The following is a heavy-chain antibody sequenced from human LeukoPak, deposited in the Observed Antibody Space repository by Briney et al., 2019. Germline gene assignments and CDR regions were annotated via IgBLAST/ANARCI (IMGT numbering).Heavy chain of an antibody. CDR3: ARAVGSSGWGPWGVRYFDY. CDR2: MNPSSGNT. Sequence: ASVKVSCKASGYTFTSYDINWVRQATGQGLEWLGWMNPSSGNTGYAQKFQGRVTMTRDTSISTAYMELSSLRSEDTAVYYCARAVGSSGWGPWGVRYFDYWGQGTLVTVSS. CDR1: GYTFTSYD. J-gene: IGHJ4*02. V-gene: IGHV1-8*01. D-gene: IGHD6-19*01.